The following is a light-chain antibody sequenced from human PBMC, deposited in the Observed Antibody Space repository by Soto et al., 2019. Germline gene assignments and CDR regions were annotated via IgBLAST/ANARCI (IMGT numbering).Light chain of an antibody. CDR1: QSIDSNY. V-gene: IGKV3-20*01. Sequence: EIVLTQSPGTLSLSPGERATLSCRASQSIDSNYLGWYQQKPGQTPRLLIYGASSRATGIPDRVSGSGSGTDFTLTISRLEPEDFAVYYCQHYGTSPGTFGQGTKVEIK. CDR3: QHYGTSPGT. CDR2: GAS. J-gene: IGKJ1*01.